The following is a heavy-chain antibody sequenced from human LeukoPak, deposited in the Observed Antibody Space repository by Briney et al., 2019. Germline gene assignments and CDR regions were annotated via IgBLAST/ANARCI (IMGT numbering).Heavy chain of an antibody. Sequence: ASVKVSCKASGYTFTGYYMHWVRQAPGQGLEWMGIINPSGGSTSYAQKFQGRVTMTRDMSTTTDYMEPSSLRSEDTAVYYCARDNSVGDIAWWFDPWGQGTLVTVSS. CDR3: ARDNSVGDIAWWFDP. CDR1: GYTFTGYY. D-gene: IGHD3-16*02. CDR2: INPSGGST. V-gene: IGHV1-46*01. J-gene: IGHJ5*02.